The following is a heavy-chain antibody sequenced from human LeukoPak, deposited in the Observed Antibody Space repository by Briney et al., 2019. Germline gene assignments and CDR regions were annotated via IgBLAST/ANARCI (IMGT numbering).Heavy chain of an antibody. CDR3: AKDLLAATIDYYFDY. CDR2: ISGSGGRT. V-gene: IGHV3-23*01. D-gene: IGHD5-12*01. J-gene: IGHJ4*02. Sequence: WIRQPPGKGLEWVSVISGSGGRTYYADSVKGRFTISRDNSKNTLYVQMNSLRAEGTAVYYCAKDLLAATIDYYFDYWGQGTLVTVSS.